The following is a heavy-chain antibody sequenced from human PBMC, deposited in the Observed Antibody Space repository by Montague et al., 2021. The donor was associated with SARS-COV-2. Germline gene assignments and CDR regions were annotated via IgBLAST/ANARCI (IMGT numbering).Heavy chain of an antibody. CDR2: IYYSGST. D-gene: IGHD2-2*01. V-gene: IGHV4-39*07. CDR3: ARDKAGFEVVVPAVPLAYGMDV. J-gene: IGHJ6*02. CDR1: GGSISSSSYY. Sequence: SETLSLTCTVSGGSISSSSYYWGWIRQPPGKGLEWIGSIYYSGSTYYNPSLKSRVTISVDTSKNQFSLKLSSVTAADTAVYYCARDKAGFEVVVPAVPLAYGMDVWGQGTTVTVSS.